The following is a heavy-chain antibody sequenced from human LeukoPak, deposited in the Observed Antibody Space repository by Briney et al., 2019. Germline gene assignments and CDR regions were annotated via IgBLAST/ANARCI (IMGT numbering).Heavy chain of an antibody. Sequence: PGGSLRLSCAASGFTFSSYSMNWVRQAPGKGLEWVSSISGSSSYIYYADSVKGRFTISRDNAKNSLYLQMNSLRAEDTAVYYCARGDEETYYYDSSGYQFDYWGQGTLVTVSS. CDR2: ISGSSSYI. CDR1: GFTFSSYS. J-gene: IGHJ4*02. V-gene: IGHV3-21*01. CDR3: ARGDEETYYYDSSGYQFDY. D-gene: IGHD3-22*01.